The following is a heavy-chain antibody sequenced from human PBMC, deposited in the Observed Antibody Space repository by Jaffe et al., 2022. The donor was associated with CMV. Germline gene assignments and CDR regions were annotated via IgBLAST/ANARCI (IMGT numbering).Heavy chain of an antibody. CDR1: GYSFTSYW. J-gene: IGHJ6*03. CDR2: IYPGDSDT. CDR3: ARQHQYSSSSGYYYYYMDV. Sequence: EVQLVQSGAEVKKPGESLKISCKGSGYSFTSYWIGWVRQMPGKGLEWMGIIYPGDSDTRYSPSFQGQVTISADKSISTAYLQWSSLKASDTAMYYCARQHQYSSSSGYYYYYMDVWGKGTTVTVSS. V-gene: IGHV5-51*01. D-gene: IGHD6-6*01.